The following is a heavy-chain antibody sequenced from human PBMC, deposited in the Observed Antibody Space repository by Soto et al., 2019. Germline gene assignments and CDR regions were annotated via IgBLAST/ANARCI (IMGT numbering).Heavy chain of an antibody. CDR2: IYYSGST. D-gene: IGHD2-15*01. CDR1: GGSISSYY. CDR3: ARVGYCSGGSCYSHRLAFSAFDI. J-gene: IGHJ3*02. V-gene: IGHV4-59*12. Sequence: SETLSLTCTVSGGSISSYYWSWIRQPPEKGLEWIGYIYYSGSTYYNPSLKSRVTISVDTSKNQFSLKLSSVTAADTAVYYCARVGYCSGGSCYSHRLAFSAFDIWGQGTMVTVSS.